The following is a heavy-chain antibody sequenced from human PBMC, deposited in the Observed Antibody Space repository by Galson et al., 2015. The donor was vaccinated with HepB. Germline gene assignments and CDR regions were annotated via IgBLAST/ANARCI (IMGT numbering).Heavy chain of an antibody. V-gene: IGHV3-7*01. CDR2: IKQDGSEK. J-gene: IGHJ5*02. D-gene: IGHD4-17*01. Sequence: SLRLSCAASGFTFSSYWMSWVRQAPGKGLEWVANIKQDGSEKYYVDSVKGRFTISRDNAKNSLYLQMNSLRAEDTAVYYCASSGTVTTRWFDPWGQGTLVTVSS. CDR1: GFTFSSYW. CDR3: ASSGTVTTRWFDP.